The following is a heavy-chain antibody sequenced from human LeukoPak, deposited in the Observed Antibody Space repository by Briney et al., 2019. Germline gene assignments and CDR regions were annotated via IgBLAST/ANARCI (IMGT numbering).Heavy chain of an antibody. Sequence: GGSLRLSCAASGFTFSAFAMTWVRQAPGKGLEWVSTITSDGDNTYSADSVKGRITFSRDNSKNTLSLQLRSLRAEDTAVYYCAEDLSYTSGSSDYWGQGTLVTVSS. CDR3: AEDLSYTSGSSDY. CDR1: GFTFSAFA. J-gene: IGHJ4*02. D-gene: IGHD6-19*01. V-gene: IGHV3-23*01. CDR2: ITSDGDNT.